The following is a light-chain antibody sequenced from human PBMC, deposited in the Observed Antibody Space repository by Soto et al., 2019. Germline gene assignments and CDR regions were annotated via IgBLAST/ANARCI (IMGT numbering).Light chain of an antibody. CDR1: IIETNS. V-gene: IGLV3-21*02. Sequence: SYELTQPPSVSVAPRQTARITCGGNIIETNSVHGYQQKPVQAPVLDVYDDSDRPPGSPERFSGSKSGNTATLTISRVEAGEEADYYCQVGDSRDDHLWVFGGGTQLTVL. J-gene: IGLJ3*02. CDR3: QVGDSRDDHLWV. CDR2: DDS.